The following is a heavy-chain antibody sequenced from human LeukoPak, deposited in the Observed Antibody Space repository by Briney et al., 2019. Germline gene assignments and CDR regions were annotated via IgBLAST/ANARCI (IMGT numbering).Heavy chain of an antibody. J-gene: IGHJ4*02. D-gene: IGHD3-22*01. CDR3: ARDLLSPYYYDSSGQPFDY. CDR1: GFTFSDYY. Sequence: GGSLRLSCAASGFTFSDYYMSWIRQAPGKGLEWVSYISSSGSTIYYADSVKGRFTISRDNAKNSLYLQMNSLRAEDTAVYYCARDLLSPYYYDSSGQPFDYWGQGTLVTVSS. V-gene: IGHV3-11*01. CDR2: ISSSGSTI.